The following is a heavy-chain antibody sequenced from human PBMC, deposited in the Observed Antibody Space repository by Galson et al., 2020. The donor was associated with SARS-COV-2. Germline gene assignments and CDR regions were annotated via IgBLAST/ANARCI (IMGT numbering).Heavy chain of an antibody. D-gene: IGHD6-13*01. CDR3: ARDARVLSVSYYYYGMDV. V-gene: IGHV3-21*01. Sequence: GGSLRLSCAASGFTFSSYSMNWVRQAPGKGLEWVSSISSSSSYIYYADSVKGRFTISRDNAKNSLYLQMNSLRAEDTAVYYCARDARVLSVSYYYYGMDVWGQGTTVTVSS. CDR1: GFTFSSYS. CDR2: ISSSSSYI. J-gene: IGHJ6*02.